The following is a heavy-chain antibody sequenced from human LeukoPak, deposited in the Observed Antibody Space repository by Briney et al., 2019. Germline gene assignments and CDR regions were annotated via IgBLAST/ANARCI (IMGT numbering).Heavy chain of an antibody. V-gene: IGHV1-69*05. D-gene: IGHD4-17*01. CDR1: GGTFSSYG. CDR3: ARFPYGDYPEGYYYYMDV. J-gene: IGHJ6*03. CDR2: IIPIFGTA. Sequence: VAPVKVSCKASGGTFSSYGISWVRQAPGQGLEWMGGIIPIFGTANYAQKFQGRVTITTDESTSTAYMELSSLRSEDTAVYYCARFPYGDYPEGYYYYMDVWGKGTTVTVSS.